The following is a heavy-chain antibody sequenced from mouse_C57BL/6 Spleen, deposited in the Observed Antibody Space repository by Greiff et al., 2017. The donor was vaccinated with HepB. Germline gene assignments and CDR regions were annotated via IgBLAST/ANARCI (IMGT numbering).Heavy chain of an antibody. Sequence: EVKVVESGGGLVQSGRSLRLSCATSGFTFSDFYMEWVRQAPGKGLEWIAASRNKANDYTTEYSASVKGRFIVSRDTSQSILYLQMNALRAEDTAIYYCARDARGNYPFAYWGQGTLVTVSA. J-gene: IGHJ3*01. D-gene: IGHD2-1*01. CDR2: SRNKANDYTT. CDR3: ARDARGNYPFAY. V-gene: IGHV7-1*01. CDR1: GFTFSDFY.